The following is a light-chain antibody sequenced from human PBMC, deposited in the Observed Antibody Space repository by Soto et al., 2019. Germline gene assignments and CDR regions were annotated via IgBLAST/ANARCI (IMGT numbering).Light chain of an antibody. CDR1: SSNIGTYT. Sequence: QSVLTQPPSASGTPGQRVTISCSGSSSNIGTYTVNWYQQVPGTAPKLLIYSNNQRPSGVPDRFPGSKSGTSASLAISGLQSEDEADYYCAAWDASLNGVIFGGGTKLTVL. CDR2: SNN. J-gene: IGLJ2*01. CDR3: AAWDASLNGVI. V-gene: IGLV1-44*01.